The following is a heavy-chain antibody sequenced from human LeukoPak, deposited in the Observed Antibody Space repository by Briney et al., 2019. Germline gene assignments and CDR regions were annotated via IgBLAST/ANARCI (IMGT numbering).Heavy chain of an antibody. V-gene: IGHV3-53*01. J-gene: IGHJ3*02. D-gene: IGHD3-22*01. CDR2: IYSGGST. CDR3: ARWGGSSGLAGGFDI. Sequence: GGSLRLSCAASGFTFSSNYMSWVRQAPGKGLEWGSVIYSGGSTYYSDSVKGRFTSSRDNSKNTLYLQMNSLRAEDTAVYYCARWGGSSGLAGGFDIWGQGTMVTVS. CDR1: GFTFSSNY.